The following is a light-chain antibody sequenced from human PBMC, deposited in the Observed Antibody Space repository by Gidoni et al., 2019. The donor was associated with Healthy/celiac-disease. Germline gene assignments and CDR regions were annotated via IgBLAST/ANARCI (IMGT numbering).Light chain of an antibody. CDR1: QSVLYSSNNKNY. CDR2: WAS. J-gene: IGKJ2*01. Sequence: DSGMTQAPDSLPVSLGERATINCKSSQSVLYSSNNKNYLAWYQQKPGQPPKLLIYWASTRESGVPDRFSGSGSGTDFTLTISSLQAEDVAVYYCQQYYSTPPTFGQGTKLEIK. CDR3: QQYYSTPPT. V-gene: IGKV4-1*01.